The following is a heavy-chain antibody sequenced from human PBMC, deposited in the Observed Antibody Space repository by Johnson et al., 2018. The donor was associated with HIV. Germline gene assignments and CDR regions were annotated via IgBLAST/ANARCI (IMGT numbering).Heavy chain of an antibody. CDR2: IKQDGSEK. CDR1: GFTFDDYG. V-gene: IGHV3-7*05. CDR3: ASGDAFDI. J-gene: IGHJ3*02. Sequence: VQLVESGGGVVRPGGSLRLSCAASGFTFDDYGMSWVRQAPGKGLEWVANIKQDGSEKYYVDSVKGRFTISRDNAKNSLYLQMNSLRAEDTAVYYCASGDAFDIWGRGTKVTVSS.